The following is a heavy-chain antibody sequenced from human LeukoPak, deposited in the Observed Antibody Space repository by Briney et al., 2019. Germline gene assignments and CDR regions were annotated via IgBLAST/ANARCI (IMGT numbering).Heavy chain of an antibody. CDR3: TRGPTLIGVAGTWPLDY. V-gene: IGHV3-21*01. Sequence: GGSLRLSCAASGFTFSDYSMHWVRQAPGKGLEWVSSISSGSTYKYSADSLKGRFTISRDNAKNSLYLQMNSLRAEDSAVYYCTRGPTLIGVAGTWPLDYWGQGTLVPVSS. J-gene: IGHJ4*02. CDR1: GFTFSDYS. CDR2: ISSGSTYK. D-gene: IGHD6-19*01.